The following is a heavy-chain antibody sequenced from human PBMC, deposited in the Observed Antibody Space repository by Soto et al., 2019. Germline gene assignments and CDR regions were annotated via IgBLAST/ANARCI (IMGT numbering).Heavy chain of an antibody. J-gene: IGHJ4*02. CDR1: GFTFIYAW. V-gene: IGHV3-15*01. Sequence: EVQLVESGGGLVKPGGSTRLSCAASGFTFIYAWMTWVRQAPGKGLEWVARIKGKGGNGATDYAAPVKGRFTITRDDSRNTQYLQMTSLKTEDTAVYYCTAVDGRTDNDFWGQGTLVTVSP. CDR2: IKGKGGNGAT. D-gene: IGHD1-1*01. CDR3: TAVDGRTDNDF.